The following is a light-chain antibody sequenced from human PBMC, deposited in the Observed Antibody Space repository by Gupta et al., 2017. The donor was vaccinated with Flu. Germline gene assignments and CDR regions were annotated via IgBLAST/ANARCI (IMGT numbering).Light chain of an antibody. CDR1: SNDIGSYNY. CDR3: RSCISSTHLV. J-gene: IGLJ2*01. V-gene: IGLV2-14*03. CDR2: GVT. Sequence: IYGTGTSNDIGSYNYVSWYQQHPGQAPKLLIYGVTNRPSGVPDRLSASKSGDTASLTISGLQAEDEADYYCRSCISSTHLVFGGGTKLTVL.